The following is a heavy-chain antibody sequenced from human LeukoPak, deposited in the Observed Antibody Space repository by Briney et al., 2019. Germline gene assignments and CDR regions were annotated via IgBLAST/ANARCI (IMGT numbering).Heavy chain of an antibody. J-gene: IGHJ5*02. CDR3: ARDQTAAAGNDWFDP. V-gene: IGHV1-2*02. Sequence: ASVKVSCKASRYTFTDYYMHWVRQAPGQGLEWMGWINPNSGGTDYAQKFQGRVTMTRDTSISTAYMELSRLTSDDTAVYYCARDQTAAAGNDWFDPWGQGTLVTVSS. CDR1: RYTFTDYY. CDR2: INPNSGGT. D-gene: IGHD6-13*01.